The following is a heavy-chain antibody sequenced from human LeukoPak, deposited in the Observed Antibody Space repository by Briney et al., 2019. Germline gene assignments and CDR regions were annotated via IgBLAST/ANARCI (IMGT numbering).Heavy chain of an antibody. D-gene: IGHD5-12*01. CDR1: GYSISSGYY. V-gene: IGHV4-61*01. CDR3: AAKDIVATAFHY. CDR2: IYYSGST. Sequence: SETLSLTCTVSGYSISSGYYWSWIRQPPGKGLDWIGYIYYSGSTNYNPSLKSRVTISLDTSKNQFSLRLSSVTAADTAVYYCAAKDIVATAFHYWGQGTLVTVSS. J-gene: IGHJ4*02.